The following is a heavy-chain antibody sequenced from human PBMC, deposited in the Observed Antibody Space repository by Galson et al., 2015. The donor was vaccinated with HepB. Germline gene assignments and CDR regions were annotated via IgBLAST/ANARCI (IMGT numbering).Heavy chain of an antibody. Sequence: SLRLSCAASGFTFSSYGMHWVRQAPGKGLEWVAVIWYDGSNKYYADSVKGRFTISRDNSTNTLYLQMNSLRAEDTAVYYCARDFSYYGSGSSCFDYWGQGTLVTVSS. D-gene: IGHD3-10*01. J-gene: IGHJ4*02. V-gene: IGHV3-33*01. CDR2: IWYDGSNK. CDR1: GFTFSSYG. CDR3: ARDFSYYGSGSSCFDY.